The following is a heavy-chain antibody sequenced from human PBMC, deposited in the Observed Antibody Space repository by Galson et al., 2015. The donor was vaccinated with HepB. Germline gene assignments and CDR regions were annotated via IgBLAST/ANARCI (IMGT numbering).Heavy chain of an antibody. CDR2: ISGSGGST. V-gene: IGHV3-23*01. CDR3: AKDGGYSYGNFDY. J-gene: IGHJ4*02. CDR1: GFTFSSYA. D-gene: IGHD5-18*01. Sequence: SLRLSCAASGFTFSSYAMSWVRQAPGKGLEWVSAISGSGGSTYCADSVKGRFTISRDNSKNTLYLQMNSLRAEDTAVYYCAKDGGYSYGNFDYWGQGTLVTVSS.